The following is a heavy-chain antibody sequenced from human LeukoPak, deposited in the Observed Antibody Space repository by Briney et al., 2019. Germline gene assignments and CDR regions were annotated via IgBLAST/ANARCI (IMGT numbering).Heavy chain of an antibody. V-gene: IGHV3-48*03. CDR3: ARDRPAHAFDI. CDR2: ISSSGSTI. J-gene: IGHJ3*02. Sequence: GGSLRLSCAASGFTFSSYEMNWVRQAPGKGLEWVSYISSSGSTIYYADSVKGRFTISRDNAKNSLYLQMSSLRAEDTAVYYCARDRPAHAFDIWGQGTMVTVSS. CDR1: GFTFSSYE.